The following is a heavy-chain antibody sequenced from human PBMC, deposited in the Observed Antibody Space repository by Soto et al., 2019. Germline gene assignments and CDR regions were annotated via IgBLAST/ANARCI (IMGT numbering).Heavy chain of an antibody. CDR2: ISTNGVGT. Sequence: EVQLVESGGGLAQPGGSLRLSCAASGFTLSGYAMDWVRQAPGKGLEYVSGISTNGVGTYYANSVQGRFTISRDNSKNTVYLQMGSLRPEDMAVYYCARRARPDFYYMHVWGKGTTVTVSS. CDR1: GFTLSGYA. J-gene: IGHJ6*03. CDR3: ARRARPDFYYMHV. V-gene: IGHV3-64*01. D-gene: IGHD6-6*01.